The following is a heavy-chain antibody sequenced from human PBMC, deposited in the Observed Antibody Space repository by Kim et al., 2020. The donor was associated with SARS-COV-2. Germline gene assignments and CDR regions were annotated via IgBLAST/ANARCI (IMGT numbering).Heavy chain of an antibody. CDR3: ARAPELLWFGELLYARSRDFFGIHDVEIYGMDV. CDR1: GFTFSSYS. J-gene: IGHJ6*02. D-gene: IGHD3-10*01. CDR2: ISSSSSTI. Sequence: GGSLRLSCAASGFTFSSYSMNWVRQAPGKGLEWVSYISSSSSTIYYADSVKGRFTISRDNAKNSLYLQMNSLRAEDTAVYYCARAPELLWFGELLYARSRDFFGIHDVEIYGMDVWGQGTTVTVSS. V-gene: IGHV3-48*04.